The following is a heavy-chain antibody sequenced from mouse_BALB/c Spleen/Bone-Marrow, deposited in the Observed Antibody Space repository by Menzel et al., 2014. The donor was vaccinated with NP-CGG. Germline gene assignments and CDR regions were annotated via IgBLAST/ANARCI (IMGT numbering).Heavy chain of an antibody. J-gene: IGHJ3*01. Sequence: QVQLKQSGAELAKPGASVKMSCKASGYTFTSYWMHWVKQRPGQGLEWIGYINPSTGYTEYNQKFKDKATLTADKSSSTANMQMSSLTSEDSAVYYCARGYCGGSLVYWGQGTLVTVSA. CDR3: ARGYCGGSLVY. CDR1: GYTFTSYW. CDR2: INPSTGYT. V-gene: IGHV1-7*01. D-gene: IGHD1-1*01.